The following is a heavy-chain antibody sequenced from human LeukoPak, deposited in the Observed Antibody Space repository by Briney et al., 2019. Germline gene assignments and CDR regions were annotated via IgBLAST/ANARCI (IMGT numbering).Heavy chain of an antibody. Sequence: SETLSLTCTVSGGSISSGGYYWSWIRQHPGKGLEWIGYIYYSGSTYFNPSLKSRVTISVDTSKNQFSLKPSSVTAADTAVYYCAILTGYCSTISCLTRFDPWGQGTPVTVSS. D-gene: IGHD2-2*03. CDR2: IYYSGST. CDR3: AILTGYCSTISCLTRFDP. J-gene: IGHJ5*02. V-gene: IGHV4-31*03. CDR1: GGSISSGGYY.